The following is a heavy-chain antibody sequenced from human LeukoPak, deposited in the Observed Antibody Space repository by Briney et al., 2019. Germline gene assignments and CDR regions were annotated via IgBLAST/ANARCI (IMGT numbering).Heavy chain of an antibody. CDR1: GFPFGTYA. Sequence: GSLRLSCAASGFPFGTYAMSGVRQAPGKGLEWISAISGSGGSTYYADSVKGRFTISRDNSKNTLYLQMNSLRAEDTAVYYCAKIPYSSGWVQNWFDPWGQGTLVTVSS. D-gene: IGHD6-19*01. J-gene: IGHJ5*02. V-gene: IGHV3-23*01. CDR3: AKIPYSSGWVQNWFDP. CDR2: ISGSGGST.